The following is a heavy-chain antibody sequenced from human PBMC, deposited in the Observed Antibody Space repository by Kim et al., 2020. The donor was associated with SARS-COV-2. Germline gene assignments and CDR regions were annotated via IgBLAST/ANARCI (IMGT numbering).Heavy chain of an antibody. CDR2: TYYRSKWYN. J-gene: IGHJ4*02. CDR3: ARDLLGFGSSWVVLDY. Sequence: SQTLSLTCAISGDSVSSNSAAWNWIRQSPSRGLEWLGRTYYRSKWYNDYAVSVKSRITINPDTSKNQFSLQLNSVTPEDTAVYYCARDLLGFGSSWVVLDYWGQGTLVTVSS. V-gene: IGHV6-1*01. CDR1: GDSVSSNSAA. D-gene: IGHD6-13*01.